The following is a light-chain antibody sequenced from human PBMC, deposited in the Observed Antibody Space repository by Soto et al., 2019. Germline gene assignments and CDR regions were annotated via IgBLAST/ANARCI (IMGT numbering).Light chain of an antibody. Sequence: EIVLTQSPGTLSLSPGERATLSCRASQSVSSSYLAWYQQKPGQAPRLLISGASSRATGIPDRFSGSGSGTDFTLTISRLEPEDFAVYYGQQYGSSPKTFGQGTKLEIK. CDR2: GAS. CDR1: QSVSSSY. V-gene: IGKV3-20*01. CDR3: QQYGSSPKT. J-gene: IGKJ2*01.